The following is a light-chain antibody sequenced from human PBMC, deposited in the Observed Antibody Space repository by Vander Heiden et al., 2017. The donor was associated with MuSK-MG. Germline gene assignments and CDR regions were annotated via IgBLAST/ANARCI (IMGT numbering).Light chain of an antibody. J-gene: IGLJ1*01. CDR2: DVS. CDR3: CSYEGSHRGFV. CDR1: SSDVGGYKY. V-gene: IGLV2-11*01. Sequence: QSALTQPRSVSGSPGQSVTISCTGTSSDVGGYKYVSWYQQHPGKAPQLMTYDVSKRPSGVPDRFPGSKSGNTASLTISGLQAEEEADYYCCSYEGSHRGFVFGTGTKVSVL.